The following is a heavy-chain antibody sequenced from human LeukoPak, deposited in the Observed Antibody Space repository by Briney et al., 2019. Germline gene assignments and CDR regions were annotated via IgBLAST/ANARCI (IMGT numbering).Heavy chain of an antibody. J-gene: IGHJ4*02. CDR3: ARQLGDYGDQEYYFDY. D-gene: IGHD4-17*01. Sequence: GESLKISCKGSGYSFTSYWIGWVRQMPGKGLEWMGIIYPGDSDTRYSPSFQGQVTISADKSISTAYLQWSSLKASDTAMYYRARQLGDYGDQEYYFDYWGQGTLVTVSS. V-gene: IGHV5-51*01. CDR1: GYSFTSYW. CDR2: IYPGDSDT.